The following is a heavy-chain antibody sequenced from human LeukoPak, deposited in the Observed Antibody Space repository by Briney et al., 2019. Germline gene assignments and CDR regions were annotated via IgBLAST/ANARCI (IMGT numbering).Heavy chain of an antibody. J-gene: IGHJ3*02. V-gene: IGHV3-30-3*01. CDR1: GITLSSYD. CDR3: AKDRGVWASDI. D-gene: IGHD3-10*01. CDR2: ISYDGSNK. Sequence: PGGSLRLSCAASGITLSSYDMHWVRQAPGKALEWVAVISYDGSNKDYADSVKGRFTISRDNSKNTLDLQMNSLRAEDTAVYYCAKDRGVWASDIWGQGTMVTVSS.